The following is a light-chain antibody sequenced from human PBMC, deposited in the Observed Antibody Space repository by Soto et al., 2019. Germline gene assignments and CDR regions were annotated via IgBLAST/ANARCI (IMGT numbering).Light chain of an antibody. CDR2: DAS. J-gene: IGKJ3*01. CDR1: QDIRNY. Sequence: DIQMPQSPPSLSASVGDRVTITCQASQDIRNYLNWYQQKPGKAPKLLIYDASNLEIWVPSRFSGSGSVTDFTFTISILQPEDVATYYCQHYDELPFFGPGTKVYIK. CDR3: QHYDELPF. V-gene: IGKV1-33*01.